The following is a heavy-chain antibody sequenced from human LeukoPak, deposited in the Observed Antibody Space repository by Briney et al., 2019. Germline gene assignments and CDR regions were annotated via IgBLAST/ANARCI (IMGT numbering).Heavy chain of an antibody. Sequence: GGSLRLSCAASGSTFSSYAMHWVRQAPGKGLEWVAVISYDGSNKYYADSVKGRFTISRDNSKNTLYLQMNSLRAEDTAVYYCARDAAYYMKLDHAEYFQHWGQGTLVTVSS. J-gene: IGHJ1*01. CDR1: GSTFSSYA. CDR2: ISYDGSNK. CDR3: ARDAAYYMKLDHAEYFQH. D-gene: IGHD3-10*01. V-gene: IGHV3-30*04.